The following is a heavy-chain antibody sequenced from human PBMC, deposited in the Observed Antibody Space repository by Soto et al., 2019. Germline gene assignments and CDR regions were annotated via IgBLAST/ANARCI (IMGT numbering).Heavy chain of an antibody. J-gene: IGHJ4*01. CDR2: ISDSGDKT. D-gene: IGHD3-22*01. V-gene: IGHV3-23*01. Sequence: GGSLRLSCAASGFTFSSYAMIWVSQAPGKGLEWVSAISDSGDKTYYADSVKGRFTVSRDNSKNTLYLQMNSLRAEDTAVYFCAKDPNDYDSSAYYLDYWGRGTLVTVSS. CDR3: AKDPNDYDSSAYYLDY. CDR1: GFTFSSYA.